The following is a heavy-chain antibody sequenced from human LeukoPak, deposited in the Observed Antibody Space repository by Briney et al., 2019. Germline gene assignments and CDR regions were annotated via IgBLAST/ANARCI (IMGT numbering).Heavy chain of an antibody. CDR1: GYTFTSYY. CDR2: INPSGGST. Sequence: ASVKVSCKASGYTFTSYYMHWVRQAPGQGLEWMGIINPSGGSTSYAQKFQGRVTMTRDTSISTAYMELSRLRSDDTAVYYCARDYYDSSWTFDYWGQGTLVTVSS. J-gene: IGHJ4*02. V-gene: IGHV1-46*01. CDR3: ARDYYDSSWTFDY. D-gene: IGHD3-22*01.